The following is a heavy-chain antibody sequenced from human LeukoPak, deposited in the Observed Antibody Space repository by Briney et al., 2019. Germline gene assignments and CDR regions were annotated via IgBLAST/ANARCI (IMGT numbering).Heavy chain of an antibody. D-gene: IGHD2-15*01. V-gene: IGHV3-30*02. CDR1: GFTFSSYG. J-gene: IGHJ4*01. CDR2: MRYYGSNK. Sequence: PGWSLTLSCAASGFTFSSYGMHWVRQAPGKGLGWVAFMRYYGSNKYYADSVTRRFTISRATSKTTLYLQMSRLTAADTAVCYCASMLGYCSGCSCSVVDYWGQEPRSTSPQ. CDR3: ASMLGYCSGCSCSVVDY.